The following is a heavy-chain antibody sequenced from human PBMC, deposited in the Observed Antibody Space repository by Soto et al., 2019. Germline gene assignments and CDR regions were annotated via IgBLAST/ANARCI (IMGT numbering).Heavy chain of an antibody. CDR2: ISGSGGSI. D-gene: IGHD3-10*01. J-gene: IGHJ6*02. CDR3: AKSLWFGEPPYGMDV. V-gene: IGHV3-23*01. CDR1: GFIFSSSA. Sequence: GGSLRLSCSASGFIFSSSAMNWVRQAPGKGLEWVSAISGSGGSIYYADSVKGRFTISRDNSKNTLYLQMNSLRAEDTAVYYCAKSLWFGEPPYGMDVWGQGTTVTVSS.